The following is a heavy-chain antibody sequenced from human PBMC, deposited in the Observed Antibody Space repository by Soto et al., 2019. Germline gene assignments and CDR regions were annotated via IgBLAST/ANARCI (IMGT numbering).Heavy chain of an antibody. CDR2: IYHSGST. D-gene: IGHD1-1*01. CDR1: GGSINSGRSS. CDR3: VRESTTSGPNWFDT. Sequence: SETLSLTCSVSGGSINSGRSSWNWIRQSPGKGLEWTAYIYHSGSTYYNPSLKSRVTISVDRPDNQFSLKLTSVTAADTAVYYCVRESTTSGPNWFDTWGPGILVTVSS. V-gene: IGHV4-30-2*06. J-gene: IGHJ5*02.